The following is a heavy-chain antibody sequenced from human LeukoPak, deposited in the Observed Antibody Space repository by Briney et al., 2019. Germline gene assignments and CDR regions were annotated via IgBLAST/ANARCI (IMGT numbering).Heavy chain of an antibody. CDR3: ARNSSGHSFDY. CDR1: GGSISSYY. D-gene: IGHD6-19*01. Sequence: SETLSLTCAVSGGSISSYYWSWIRQPAGKGLEWIGRISTGGTTNYNPSLTSRITMSVDTSKNQFSLNLTSVTAADTAVYYCARNSSGHSFDYWGQGTLVTVSS. CDR2: ISTGGTT. J-gene: IGHJ4*02. V-gene: IGHV4-4*07.